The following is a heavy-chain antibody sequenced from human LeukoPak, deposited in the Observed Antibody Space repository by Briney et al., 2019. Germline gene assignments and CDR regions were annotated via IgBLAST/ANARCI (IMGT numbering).Heavy chain of an antibody. V-gene: IGHV3-9*01. Sequence: PGGSLRLSCAASGFTFDDYAMHWVRQAPGKGLEWVSGISWNSGSIGYADSVKGRFTISRDNAKNSLYLQMNSLRAEDTALYYCAKARGYWYFDLWGRGTLVTVSS. CDR2: ISWNSGSI. CDR3: AKARGYWYFDL. CDR1: GFTFDDYA. D-gene: IGHD3-10*01. J-gene: IGHJ2*01.